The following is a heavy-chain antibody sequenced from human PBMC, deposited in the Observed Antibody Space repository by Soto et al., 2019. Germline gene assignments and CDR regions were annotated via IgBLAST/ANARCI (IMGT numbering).Heavy chain of an antibody. D-gene: IGHD3-3*01. J-gene: IGHJ2*01. CDR1: GGTFTSYA. Sequence: QVQLVQSGAAVKKPGSSVIVSCKASGGTFTSYAISWVRQAPGQGLEWMGGGIPFFGSTNYAQKFQGRVTITADESTSRAYIELSSLSSEDTAVYYCARVQPPTHDYWYFDLLGRGTLVTVSS. CDR2: GIPFFGST. V-gene: IGHV1-69*12. CDR3: ARVQPPTHDYWYFDL.